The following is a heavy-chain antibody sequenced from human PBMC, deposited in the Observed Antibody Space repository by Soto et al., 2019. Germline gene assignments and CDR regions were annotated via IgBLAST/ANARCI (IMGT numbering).Heavy chain of an antibody. V-gene: IGHV2-5*02. CDR2: IYWDEDK. CDR1: GFSLSTSGVG. CDR3: AHRRGMQWLVPANWFDP. D-gene: IGHD6-19*01. J-gene: IGHJ5*02. Sequence: QITLKESGPTLVKPTQTLTLTCTFSGFSLSTSGVGVGWIRQPPGKALEWLALIYWDEDKRYSPSLKSRLTITKDTSKNQVVLTMTNMDPVDTATYYCAHRRGMQWLVPANWFDPWGQGTLVTVSS.